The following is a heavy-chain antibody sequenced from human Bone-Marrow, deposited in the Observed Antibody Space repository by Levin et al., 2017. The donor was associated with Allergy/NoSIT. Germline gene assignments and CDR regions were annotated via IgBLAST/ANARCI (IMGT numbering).Heavy chain of an antibody. CDR3: AHRGAIGDYSASSSFDY. D-gene: IGHD4-17*01. CDR2: IFWNDYK. Sequence: SGPTLVKPTQTLTLTCTFSGFSVISRGVGVGWIRQPPGKPLEWLALIFWNDYKYYNSSLKSRLTITKDTSKNQVVLTMTNMNPVDTATYYCAHRGAIGDYSASSSFDYWGQGTRVTVSS. J-gene: IGHJ4*02. CDR1: GFSVISRGVG. V-gene: IGHV2-5*01.